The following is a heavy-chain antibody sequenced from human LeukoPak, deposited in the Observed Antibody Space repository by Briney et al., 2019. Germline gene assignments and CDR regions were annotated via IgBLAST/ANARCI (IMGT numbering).Heavy chain of an antibody. CDR2: INHRGST. J-gene: IGHJ5*02. V-gene: IGHV4-34*01. CDR3: ARHDYGDWWFDP. D-gene: IGHD4-17*01. Sequence: SETLSLTCAVYGGSFSGYYWSWIRQPPGKGLEWIGEINHRGSTNYNPSLKSRVTISVDTSKNQFSLKLSSVTAADTAVCYCARHDYGDWWFDPWGQGTLVTVSS. CDR1: GGSFSGYY.